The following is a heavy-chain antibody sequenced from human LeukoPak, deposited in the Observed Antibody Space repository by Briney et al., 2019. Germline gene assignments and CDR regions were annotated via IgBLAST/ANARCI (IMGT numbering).Heavy chain of an antibody. V-gene: IGHV3-30*18. CDR2: ISYDGSNK. D-gene: IGHD2-21*02. Sequence: PGGSLRLSCAASGFTFSSYGMHWVRQAPGKGLEWVAVISYDGSNKYYADSVKGRFTISRDNSKNTLYLQMNSLRAEDTAVYYCAKDLGVVVTAIDYWGQGTLVTVSS. J-gene: IGHJ4*02. CDR3: AKDLGVVVTAIDY. CDR1: GFTFSSYG.